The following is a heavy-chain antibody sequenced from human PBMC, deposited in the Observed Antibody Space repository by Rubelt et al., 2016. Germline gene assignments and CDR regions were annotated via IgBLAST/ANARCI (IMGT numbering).Heavy chain of an antibody. J-gene: IGHJ4*02. D-gene: IGHD3-22*01. CDR3: ARDFRDTLIVVDPVY. CDR2: ISYDGSNK. CDR1: GFTFSSYA. V-gene: IGHV3-30*04. Sequence: GGVVQPGRSLRLSCAASGFTFSSYAMHWVRQAPGKGLEWVAVISYDGSNKYYADSVKGRFTISRDNSKNTLYLQMNSLKTEDTAVYHCARDFRDTLIVVDPVYWGQGTLVTVSS.